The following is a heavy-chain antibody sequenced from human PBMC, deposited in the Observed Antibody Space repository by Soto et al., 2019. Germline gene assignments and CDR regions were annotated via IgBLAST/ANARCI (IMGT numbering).Heavy chain of an antibody. D-gene: IGHD6-19*01. CDR2: MTPNSGNT. Sequence: QVQLVQSGAEVKKPGASVKVSCKASGYSFLDYDINWVRQATGQGLEWMGWMTPNSGNTGYAQKFQGRVTLTRDTSIGTAYMELSSLKSEDRAVYYCARNPYSSGPCDPWGQGTLVTVSS. CDR3: ARNPYSSGPCDP. V-gene: IGHV1-8*01. J-gene: IGHJ5*02. CDR1: GYSFLDYD.